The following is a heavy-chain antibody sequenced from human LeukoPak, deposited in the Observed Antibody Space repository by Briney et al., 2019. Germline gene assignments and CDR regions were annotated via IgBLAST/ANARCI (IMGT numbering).Heavy chain of an antibody. V-gene: IGHV1-69*04. Sequence: GASVKVSCKASVGSFRSYAISWLRQAPGQGLAWMGRIIPILGIANHAQNLQGRVTNTADKSTSTAYIELNSLKPADPAVYYCAGGAYCGYSGGFDPWGQEAL. D-gene: IGHD4-23*01. CDR2: IIPILGIA. CDR1: VGSFRSYA. J-gene: IGHJ5*01. CDR3: AGGAYCGYSGGFDP.